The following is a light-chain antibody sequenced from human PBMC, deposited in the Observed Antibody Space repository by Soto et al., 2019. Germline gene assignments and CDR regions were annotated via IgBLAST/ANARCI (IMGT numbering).Light chain of an antibody. V-gene: IGKV1-39*01. J-gene: IGKJ4*01. Sequence: DIQMTQSPCSLSASGGDRVTITCRASQSISTYLNWYQQKPGKAPKLLIYAASSLQSGVPSRFSGSGSGTDFTLTISSLQPEHFAPYYCQRGAAAIGGGTKVEIK. CDR3: QRGAAA. CDR1: QSISTY. CDR2: AAS.